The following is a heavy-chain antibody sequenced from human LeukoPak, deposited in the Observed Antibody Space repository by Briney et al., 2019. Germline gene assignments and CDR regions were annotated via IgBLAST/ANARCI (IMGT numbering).Heavy chain of an antibody. CDR2: INGDGSST. CDR3: VRYNWNYDGY. CDR1: GFTFSNYW. Sequence: GGSLRLSCAASGFTFSNYWMHWVRQAPGKGLVWVSRINGDGSSTNYADSVKGRFTISRDNAKNTLYLQMNSLRDEDMAVYYCVRYNWNYDGYWGQGTLVTVSS. D-gene: IGHD1-7*01. V-gene: IGHV3-74*01. J-gene: IGHJ4*02.